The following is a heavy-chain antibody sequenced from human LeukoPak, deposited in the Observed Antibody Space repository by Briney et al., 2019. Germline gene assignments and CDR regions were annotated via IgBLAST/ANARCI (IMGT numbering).Heavy chain of an antibody. Sequence: GGSLRLSCAASGFTFSNYAMTWVRQAPREGLGWVSGISGSGGNPYYADSVKGRFTISRDNSKNTVYLQMNSMRADDTAVYYCAKGLSTSYYSDFDYWGQGTLVTVSS. CDR3: AKGLSTSYYSDFDY. V-gene: IGHV3-23*01. CDR1: GFTFSNYA. CDR2: ISGSGGNP. D-gene: IGHD2-2*01. J-gene: IGHJ4*02.